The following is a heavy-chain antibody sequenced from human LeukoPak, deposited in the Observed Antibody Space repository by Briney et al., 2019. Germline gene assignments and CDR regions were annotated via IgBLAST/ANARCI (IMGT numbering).Heavy chain of an antibody. CDR1: GGSLSGYY. J-gene: IGHJ3*02. CDR3: ARPPYCSSSTCQDAFAI. Sequence: SETLSLTCAVYGGSLSGYYWSWIRQPPGKGLEWIGEINHSGSTNYNPSLKSRVTISVDTSKNQFSLKLNSVTAADTAVYYCARPPYCSSSTCQDAFAIWGQGTMVTVSS. V-gene: IGHV4-34*01. D-gene: IGHD2-2*01. CDR2: INHSGST.